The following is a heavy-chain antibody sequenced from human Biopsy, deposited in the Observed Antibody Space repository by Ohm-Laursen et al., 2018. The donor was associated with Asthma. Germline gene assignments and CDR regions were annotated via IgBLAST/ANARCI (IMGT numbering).Heavy chain of an antibody. Sequence: SETLSLTCRVYPGSFGGFFWTWIRQSPGKGLEWIGETNERGVTNNNPSLKSRVIISIDTYWNRVSLKLTSVTAADTAVYYCARGPELDVWGQGTTVTVSS. V-gene: IGHV4-34*01. CDR2: TNERGVT. J-gene: IGHJ6*02. CDR1: PGSFGGFF. CDR3: ARGPELDV.